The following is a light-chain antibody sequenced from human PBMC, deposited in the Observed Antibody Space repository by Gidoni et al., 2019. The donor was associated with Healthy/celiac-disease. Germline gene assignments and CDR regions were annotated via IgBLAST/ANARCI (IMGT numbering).Light chain of an antibody. CDR2: DVS. V-gene: IGLV2-14*01. CDR1: SSDVGGYNY. CDR3: SSYTSSSTPYV. J-gene: IGLJ1*01. Sequence: QSALTQPASVSGSPGQSITISCTGTSSDVGGYNYVSWYQQHPGKAPKLMIDDVSNRPSGVSNRFAGSKSGNTASLTISGLQAEDEADYYCSSYTSSSTPYVFGTGTKVTV.